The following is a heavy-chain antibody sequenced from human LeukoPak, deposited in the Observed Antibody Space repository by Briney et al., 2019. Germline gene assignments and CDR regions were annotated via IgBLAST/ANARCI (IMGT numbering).Heavy chain of an antibody. CDR2: IYPGDSDT. CDR3: ARPEGSGWYAGSHDAFEI. CDR1: GYSFISYW. V-gene: IGHV5-51*01. J-gene: IGHJ3*02. D-gene: IGHD6-19*01. Sequence: GESLKISCKGSGYSFISYWIGWVRQMPGKGLEWMGNIYPGDSDTRYSPSFEGQVTISADRSISTAYLQWSSLKASDTGIYYCARPEGSGWYAGSHDAFEIWGQGTVVTVSS.